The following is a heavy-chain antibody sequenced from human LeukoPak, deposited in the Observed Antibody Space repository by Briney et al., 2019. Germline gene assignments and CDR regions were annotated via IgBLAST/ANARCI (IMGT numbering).Heavy chain of an antibody. V-gene: IGHV1-2*02. CDR1: GYTFTGYY. J-gene: IGHJ4*02. D-gene: IGHD4-23*01. CDR3: ARERGGNSPFDS. CDR2: INPNSSVT. Sequence: ASVKVSCKASGYTFTGYYMHWVRQAPGQGLEWMGWINPNSSVTNYAQRFQGRVTMTRDTSISAAYMELRWLTSDDTAVYYCARERGGNSPFDSWGQGTLVTVSS.